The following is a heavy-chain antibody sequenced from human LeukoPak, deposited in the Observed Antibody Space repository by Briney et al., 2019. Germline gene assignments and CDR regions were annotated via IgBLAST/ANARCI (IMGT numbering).Heavy chain of an antibody. V-gene: IGHV3-23*01. CDR2: ISGSGGST. Sequence: GSLRLSCAASGFTFSSYAMSWVRQAPGKGLEWVSAISGSGGSTYYADSVKGRFTTSRDNSKNTLYLQMNSLRAEDTAVYYCAKELEPYLAVAGPDWFDPWGQGTLVTVSS. J-gene: IGHJ5*02. D-gene: IGHD6-19*01. CDR3: AKELEPYLAVAGPDWFDP. CDR1: GFTFSSYA.